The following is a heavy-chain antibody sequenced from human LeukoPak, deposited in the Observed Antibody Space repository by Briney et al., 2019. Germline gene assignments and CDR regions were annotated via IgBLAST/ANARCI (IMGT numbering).Heavy chain of an antibody. CDR3: VRWSGRDGYTTET. CDR2: IYYSGDT. D-gene: IGHD5-24*01. V-gene: IGHV4-59*08. CDR1: GGSISSYY. J-gene: IGHJ4*02. Sequence: SETLSLTCTVSGGSISSYYWSWIRQPPGKGLEWIGYIYYSGDTNSNPSLKSRVSISLDTSKNQVSLKLSSVTAADTAVYYCVRWSGRDGYTTETRGQGTLVTVSS.